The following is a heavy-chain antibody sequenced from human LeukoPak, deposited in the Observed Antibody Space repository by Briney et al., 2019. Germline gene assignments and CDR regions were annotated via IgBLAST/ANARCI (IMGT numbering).Heavy chain of an antibody. J-gene: IGHJ4*02. CDR3: ARDLYSYGYYGGFDY. CDR2: IYYRGST. CDR1: RDSISSYF. Sequence: SETLSLTCTVSRDSISSYFWSWIRQPPGKGLEWIGYIYYRGSTNYNPSLKSRVTISVDTSKNQFSLKLNSVTAADTAVYYCARDLYSYGYYGGFDYWGQGTLVTVSP. D-gene: IGHD5-18*01. V-gene: IGHV4-59*01.